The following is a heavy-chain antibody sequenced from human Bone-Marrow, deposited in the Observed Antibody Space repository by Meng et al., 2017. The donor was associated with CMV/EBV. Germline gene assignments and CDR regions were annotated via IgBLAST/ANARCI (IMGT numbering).Heavy chain of an antibody. D-gene: IGHD3-16*01. CDR1: GYTFTSYC. J-gene: IGHJ4*02. CDR2: ISAYNGNT. Sequence: QVQVVQYGAEVEKPGASVKVSCKASGYTFTSYCISWVRQAPGQGLEWMGWISAYNGNTNNAQKLQGRVTMTTDTSTSTAYMELRSLRSDDTAVYYCARDPYLGYFDYWGQGTLVTVSS. CDR3: ARDPYLGYFDY. V-gene: IGHV1-18*01.